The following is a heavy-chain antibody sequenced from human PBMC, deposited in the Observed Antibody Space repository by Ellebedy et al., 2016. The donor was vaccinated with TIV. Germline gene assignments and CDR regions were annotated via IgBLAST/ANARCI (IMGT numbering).Heavy chain of an antibody. CDR2: VSAGGVST. D-gene: IGHD3-10*01. Sequence: GESLKISCAASGFTFSNYVMSWVRQAPGKGLEWVSAVSAGGVSTYYADSVKGRFTISRDNSKNTLYVQMNSLRVEDTAVYYCAKDPVRGNYWYFDRWGRGTPVTVSS. CDR1: GFTFSNYV. CDR3: AKDPVRGNYWYFDR. V-gene: IGHV3-23*01. J-gene: IGHJ2*01.